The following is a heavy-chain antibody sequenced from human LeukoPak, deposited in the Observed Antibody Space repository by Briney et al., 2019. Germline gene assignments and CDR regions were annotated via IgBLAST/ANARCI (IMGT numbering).Heavy chain of an antibody. CDR1: GYSFTSYW. Sequence: AGESLKISCKGSGYSFTSYWIGWVRQMPGKGLEWMGIIYPGDSDTRYSPSFQGQVTISADKSISTAYLQWSSLKASDTAMYYCARPYDSSFYYSSFQHWGQGTLVTVSS. CDR3: ARPYDSSFYYSSFQH. V-gene: IGHV5-51*01. J-gene: IGHJ1*01. CDR2: IYPGDSDT. D-gene: IGHD3-22*01.